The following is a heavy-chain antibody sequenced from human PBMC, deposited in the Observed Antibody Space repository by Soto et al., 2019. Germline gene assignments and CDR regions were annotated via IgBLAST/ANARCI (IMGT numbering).Heavy chain of an antibody. J-gene: IGHJ4*02. CDR1: GGSISSSSYY. Sequence: SETLSLTCTVSGGSISSSSYYWGWIRQPPGKGLEWIGSIYYSGSTYYNPSLKSRVTISVDTSKNQFSLKLSSVTAADTAVYYCAIIAVPWAWDFDYWGQGTLVTV. V-gene: IGHV4-39*01. D-gene: IGHD6-19*01. CDR2: IYYSGST. CDR3: AIIAVPWAWDFDY.